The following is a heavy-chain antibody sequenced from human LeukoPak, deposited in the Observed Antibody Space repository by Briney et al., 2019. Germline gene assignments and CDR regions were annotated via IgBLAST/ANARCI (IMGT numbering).Heavy chain of an antibody. D-gene: IGHD3-22*01. Sequence: GASVKVSCKASGYTFTSNDINWVRQATGQGLEWMGWMNPISGNTGYGQKFQGRVTVTRNTSITTAYMELSSLTSEDTAVYYCARGTYYYDSSGYSYGAFDIWGQGTVVVVSS. CDR3: ARGTYYYDSSGYSYGAFDI. CDR2: MNPISGNT. V-gene: IGHV1-8*01. J-gene: IGHJ3*02. CDR1: GYTFTSND.